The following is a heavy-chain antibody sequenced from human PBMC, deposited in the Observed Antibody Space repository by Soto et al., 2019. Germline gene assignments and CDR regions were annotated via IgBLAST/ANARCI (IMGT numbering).Heavy chain of an antibody. D-gene: IGHD3-10*01. V-gene: IGHV3-23*01. Sequence: GGSLRLSCAASGFTFSNYAMSWVRQAPGRGLEWVSGISDSAGSTYYADSVKGRFTISRDNSENTLYLQMNSLRAEDTAVYYCAKEGSTTRAFDPWGQGTLVTVSS. CDR1: GFTFSNYA. J-gene: IGHJ5*02. CDR3: AKEGSTTRAFDP. CDR2: ISDSAGST.